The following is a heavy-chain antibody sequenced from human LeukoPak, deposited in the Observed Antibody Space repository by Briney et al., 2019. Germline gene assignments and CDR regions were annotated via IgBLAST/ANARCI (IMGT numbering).Heavy chain of an antibody. CDR2: IYYSGST. D-gene: IGHD6-19*01. CDR1: GGSISSKSYY. Sequence: SETLSLTCTVSGGSISSKSYYWGWFRQPPGKGPEWIGSIYYSGSTYYNPSLKSRVTISVDTSKNQFSLKLSSVTAADTAVYYCAREGYSSGWYLGEPGWFDPWGQGTLVTVSS. V-gene: IGHV4-39*07. J-gene: IGHJ5*02. CDR3: AREGYSSGWYLGEPGWFDP.